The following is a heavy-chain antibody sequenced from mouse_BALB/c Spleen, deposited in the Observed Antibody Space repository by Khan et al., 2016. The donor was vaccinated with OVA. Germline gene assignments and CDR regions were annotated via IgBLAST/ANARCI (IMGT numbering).Heavy chain of an antibody. CDR2: TNPTNGRT. V-gene: IGHV1S81*02. Sequence: VQLQQSGAELVKAGASVKMSCKASGYTFTSYWMHWVKQRLGQGLEWFAETNPTNGRTYYNEKFKSKATLTVDKSSSTAYMLLSGPTFEDSAVYDCARIKKIVYTYFDYWGQGTTLTVSS. D-gene: IGHD1-3*01. J-gene: IGHJ2*01. CDR3: ARIKKIVYTYFDY. CDR1: GYTFTSYW.